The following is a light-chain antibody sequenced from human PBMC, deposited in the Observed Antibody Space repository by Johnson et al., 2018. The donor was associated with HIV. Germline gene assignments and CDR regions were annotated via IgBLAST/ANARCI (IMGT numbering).Light chain of an antibody. CDR2: ENN. J-gene: IGLJ1*01. Sequence: QSVLTQPPSVSAAPGQKVTISCSGTSSNIGNYFVCWYQQLPGAAPRLLIYENNQRPSGIPDRFSGSKSGTSATLGITGLQTGDEADYYCGTWVTRLSAGHVVGTGTKVT. V-gene: IGLV1-51*02. CDR3: GTWVTRLSAGHV. CDR1: SSNIGNYF.